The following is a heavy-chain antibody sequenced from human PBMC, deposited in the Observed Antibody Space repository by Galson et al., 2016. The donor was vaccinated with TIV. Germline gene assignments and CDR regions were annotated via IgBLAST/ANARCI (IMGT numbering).Heavy chain of an antibody. Sequence: SLRLSCAVSGFTFSSYTMYWVRQAPGKGLEWVSDISNTGATVHYTDSVKGRFTVSRDNAKNSLFQQMNSLRDEDTAVYYCARVLAGLFDYWGQGTLVTVSS. CDR1: GFTFSSYT. CDR3: ARVLAGLFDY. V-gene: IGHV3-48*02. CDR2: ISNTGATV. J-gene: IGHJ4*02. D-gene: IGHD6-19*01.